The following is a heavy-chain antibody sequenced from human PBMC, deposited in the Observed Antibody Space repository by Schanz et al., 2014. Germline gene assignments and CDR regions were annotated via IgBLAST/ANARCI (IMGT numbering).Heavy chain of an antibody. J-gene: IGHJ4*02. CDR1: GFTLSNYA. CDR2: LSANGDST. CDR3: ARGGPAYYFDD. V-gene: IGHV3-64*01. Sequence: VHLLESGGGLVEPGGSLRLSCAAPGFTLSNYAMHWVRQTPDKGLEWVSGLSANGDSTFYSSSVKGRFTISRDISKNTVYIQMNSLRAEDTAVYYCARGGPAYYFDDWGQGTLVTVSS.